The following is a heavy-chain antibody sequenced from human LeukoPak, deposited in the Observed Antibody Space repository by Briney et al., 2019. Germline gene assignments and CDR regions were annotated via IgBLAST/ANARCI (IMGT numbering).Heavy chain of an antibody. CDR1: GFTFSSHA. V-gene: IGHV3-23*01. CDR3: AKSVVPAAIRNYFDY. CDR2: ISGSGGST. J-gene: IGHJ4*02. D-gene: IGHD2-2*02. Sequence: PGGSLRLSCAASGFTFSSHAMSWVRQAPGKGLEWVSAISGSGGSTYYADSVKGRFTISRDNSKNTLYLQMNSLRAEDTAVYYCAKSVVPAAIRNYFDYWGQGTLVTVSS.